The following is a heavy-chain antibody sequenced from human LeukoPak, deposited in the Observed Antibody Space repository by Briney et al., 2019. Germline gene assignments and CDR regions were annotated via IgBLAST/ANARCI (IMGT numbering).Heavy chain of an antibody. J-gene: IGHJ4*02. CDR2: ISSSSSYI. CDR3: ARGRGDYSNLTPSY. CDR1: GFTFSSYS. D-gene: IGHD4-11*01. V-gene: IGHV3-21*01. Sequence: GGSLRLSCAASGFTFSSYSMNWVRQAPGKGLEWVSSISSSSSYIYYADSVKGRFTISRDNAKNSLYLQMNSLRAEDTAVFFCARGRGDYSNLTPSYWGQGTLVTVSS.